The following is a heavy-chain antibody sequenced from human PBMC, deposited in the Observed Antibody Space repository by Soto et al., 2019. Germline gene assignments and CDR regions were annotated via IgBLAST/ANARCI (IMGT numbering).Heavy chain of an antibody. CDR3: ATALGGRSTSCTLDY. Sequence: QVQLVQSGAEVKKPGSSVKVSCKASGGTFGSYAFSWVRQAPGQGLEWMGGIIPGSGAAHYAQKFEGRVTITADESTSTAYMELSSLSSQDAAVYYCATALGGRSTSCTLDYWGQGTRVIVSS. CDR1: GGTFGSYA. V-gene: IGHV1-69*01. J-gene: IGHJ4*02. CDR2: IIPGSGAA. D-gene: IGHD2-2*01.